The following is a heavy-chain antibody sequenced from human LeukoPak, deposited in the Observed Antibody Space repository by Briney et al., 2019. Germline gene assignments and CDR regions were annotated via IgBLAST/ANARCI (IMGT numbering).Heavy chain of an antibody. Sequence: GASVKVSCKVSGYTLTELSMHWVRQAPGKGLEWMGGFDPEDGETIYAQKFQGRVTMTEDTSTDTAYMELSSLRSDDTAVYYCARDLIETYCGGDCHPTLFDYWGQGTLVTVSS. J-gene: IGHJ4*02. CDR1: GYTLTELS. CDR2: FDPEDGET. CDR3: ARDLIETYCGGDCHPTLFDY. D-gene: IGHD2-21*02. V-gene: IGHV1-24*01.